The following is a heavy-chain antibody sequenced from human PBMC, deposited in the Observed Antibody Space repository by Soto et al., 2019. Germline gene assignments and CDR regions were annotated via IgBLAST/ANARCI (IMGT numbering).Heavy chain of an antibody. CDR1: GGSISSSSYY. D-gene: IGHD5-18*01. CDR3: ARLGLGYSYGYLYYFDY. V-gene: IGHV4-39*01. CDR2: IYYSGST. Sequence: PSETLSLTCTVSGGSISSSSYYWGCIRQPPGKGLEWIGSIYYSGSTYYNPSLKSRVTISVDTSKNQFSLKLSSVTAADTAVYYCARLGLGYSYGYLYYFDYWGQGTLVTVSS. J-gene: IGHJ4*02.